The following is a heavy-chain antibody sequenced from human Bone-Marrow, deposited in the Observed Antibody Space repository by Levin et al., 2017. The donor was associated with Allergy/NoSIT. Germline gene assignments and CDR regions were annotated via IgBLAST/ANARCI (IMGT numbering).Heavy chain of an antibody. V-gene: IGHV3-30*18. Sequence: GGSLRLSCAASGFTFSSYGMHWVRQAPGKGLEWVAVISYDGSNKYYVDSVKGRFTISRDNSKKTLYLQMNSLRAEDTAVYYCSKDARPESFYYYMDVWGKGTTVTVSS. J-gene: IGHJ6*03. CDR1: GFTFSSYG. CDR2: ISYDGSNK. CDR3: SKDARPESFYYYMDV. D-gene: IGHD6-6*01.